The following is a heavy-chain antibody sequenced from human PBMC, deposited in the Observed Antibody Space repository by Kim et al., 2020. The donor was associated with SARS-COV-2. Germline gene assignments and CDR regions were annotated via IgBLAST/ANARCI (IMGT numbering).Heavy chain of an antibody. J-gene: IGHJ6*02. CDR2: ISGSGGST. CDR1: GFTFSSYA. Sequence: GGSLRLSCAASGFTFSSYAMSWVRQAPGKGLEWVSAISGSGGSTYYADSVKGRFTISRDNSKNTLYLQMNSLRAEDTAVYYCAKISGGNYDYVWGSYGDVLYYYYSMDVWGQGTTVTVSS. CDR3: AKISGGNYDYVWGSYGDVLYYYYSMDV. V-gene: IGHV3-23*01. D-gene: IGHD3-16*01.